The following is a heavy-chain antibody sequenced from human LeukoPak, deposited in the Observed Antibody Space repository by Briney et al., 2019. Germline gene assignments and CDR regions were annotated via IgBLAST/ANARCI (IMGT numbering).Heavy chain of an antibody. D-gene: IGHD6-19*01. CDR3: AKGGSGWYEVGFDP. J-gene: IGHJ5*02. CDR1: GFTFSSYA. CDR2: ISGSGGST. Sequence: GGSLRLSCAASGFTFSSYAMSGVRQAPGKGLEGVSAISGSGGSTYYADSVKGRFTISRDNSKNTLYLQMNSLRAEDTAVYYCAKGGSGWYEVGFDPWGQGTLVTVSS. V-gene: IGHV3-23*01.